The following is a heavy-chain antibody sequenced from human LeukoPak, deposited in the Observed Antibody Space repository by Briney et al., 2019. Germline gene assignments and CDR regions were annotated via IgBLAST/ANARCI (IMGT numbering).Heavy chain of an antibody. CDR3: AKSPAGSSWPSIDY. V-gene: IGHV3-23*01. D-gene: IGHD6-13*01. CDR1: GFTFSSYA. Sequence: GGSLRLSCAAPGFTFSSYAMSWVRQTPGKGLECVAPISGSGGSTYYADSVRGRFIVSRDNSKNMLYLQMNSLRVDDTAVYYCAKSPAGSSWPSIDYWGQGTLVAVSS. J-gene: IGHJ4*02. CDR2: ISGSGGST.